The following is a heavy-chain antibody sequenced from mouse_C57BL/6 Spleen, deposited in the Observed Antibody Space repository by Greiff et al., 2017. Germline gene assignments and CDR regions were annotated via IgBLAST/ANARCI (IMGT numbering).Heavy chain of an antibody. CDR2: INYDGSST. CDR1: GFTFSDYY. D-gene: IGHD2-12*01. V-gene: IGHV5-16*01. J-gene: IGHJ1*03. CDR3: ARGRRSSYWYFDV. Sequence: EVKVVESEGGLVQPGSSMKLSCTASGFTFSDYYMAWVRQVPEKGLEWVANINYDGSSTYYLDSLKSRFIISRDNAKNILYLQMSSLKSDDTATYDCARGRRSSYWYFDVWGTGTTVTVSS.